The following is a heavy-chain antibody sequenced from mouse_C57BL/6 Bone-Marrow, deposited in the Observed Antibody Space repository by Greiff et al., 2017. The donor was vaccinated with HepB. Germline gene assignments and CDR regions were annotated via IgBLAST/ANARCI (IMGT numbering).Heavy chain of an antibody. CDR3: ARDELYWYFDV. J-gene: IGHJ1*03. CDR1: GFTFSSYA. V-gene: IGHV5-4*01. CDR2: ISDGGSYT. Sequence: ESGGGLVKPGGSLKLFCAASGFTFSSYAMSWVRQTPEKRLEWVATISDGGSYTYYPDNVKGRFTISRDNAKNNLYLQMSHLKSEDTAMYYCARDELYWYFDVWGTGTTVTVSS.